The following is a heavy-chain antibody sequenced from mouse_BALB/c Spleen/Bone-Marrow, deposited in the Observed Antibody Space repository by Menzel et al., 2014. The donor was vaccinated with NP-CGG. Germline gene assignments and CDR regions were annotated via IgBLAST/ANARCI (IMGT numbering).Heavy chain of an antibody. CDR1: GYAFSTYW. J-gene: IGHJ2*01. CDR2: IYPGDGDT. Sequence: QVQLQQPGAELVRPGSSVKISCKASGYAFSTYWMNWVKQRPGQGLEWIGQIYPGDGDTDYNEKFKGKATLTADKSSSTDSIHLRSLTSEDSAVYFCARVGFSFDYWGQGTTLTVSS. V-gene: IGHV1-80*01. D-gene: IGHD3-1*01. CDR3: ARVGFSFDY.